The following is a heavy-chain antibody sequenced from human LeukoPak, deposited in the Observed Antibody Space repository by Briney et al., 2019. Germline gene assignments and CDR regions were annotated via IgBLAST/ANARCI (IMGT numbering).Heavy chain of an antibody. CDR2: IIPILGIA. D-gene: IGHD6-13*01. Sequence: SVKVSCKASGGTFSSYANSWVRQAPGQGLEWMGRIIPILGIANYAQKFQGRVTITADKSTSTAYMELSSLRSEDTAVYYCARDVAAAGAFFDYWGQGTLVTVSS. J-gene: IGHJ4*02. CDR1: GGTFSSYA. V-gene: IGHV1-69*04. CDR3: ARDVAAAGAFFDY.